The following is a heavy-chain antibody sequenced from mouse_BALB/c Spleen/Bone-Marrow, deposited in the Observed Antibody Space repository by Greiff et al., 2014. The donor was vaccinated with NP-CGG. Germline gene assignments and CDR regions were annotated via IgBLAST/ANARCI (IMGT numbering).Heavy chain of an antibody. V-gene: IGHV1-54*03. D-gene: IGHD2-3*01. CDR3: ARSIYDGYSEAMDY. J-gene: IGHJ4*01. CDR2: INPGSGGI. Sequence: VNVVESGTDLVRPGTSVKVSCKASGYAFTNYLIEWIKQRPGQGLEWIGVINPGSGGINYNERFKGKATLTADKSSSTACMQLSSLTSDDSAVYFCARSIYDGYSEAMDYWGQGTSVTVSS. CDR1: GYAFTNYL.